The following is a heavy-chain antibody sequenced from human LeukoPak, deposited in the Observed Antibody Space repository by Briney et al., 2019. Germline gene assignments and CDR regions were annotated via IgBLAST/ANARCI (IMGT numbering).Heavy chain of an antibody. V-gene: IGHV3-9*01. D-gene: IGHD3-22*01. CDR1: GFTFDDYA. CDR3: AKGGITMIVVVFDY. CDR2: ISWNSGSI. Sequence: GGSLRLSCAASGFTFDDYAMHWVRQAPGKGLEWVSGISWNSGSIGYADSVKGRFTISRDNAKNSLCLQMNSLRAEDTALYYCAKGGITMIVVVFDYWGQGTLVTVSS. J-gene: IGHJ4*02.